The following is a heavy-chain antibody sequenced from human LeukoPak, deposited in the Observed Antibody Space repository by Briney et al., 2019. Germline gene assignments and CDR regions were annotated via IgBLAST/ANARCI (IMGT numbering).Heavy chain of an antibody. Sequence: PSETLSLTCTVSDDSITIYYWSWIRQPPGKGLEWIGYIDLTGITNHNPSLNSRVTISRDTSKNHFSLELSSATAADTAVYYCAKSNGYGLVDIWGQGTVVTVSS. J-gene: IGHJ3*02. CDR1: DDSITIYY. V-gene: IGHV4-59*01. CDR3: AKSNGYGLVDI. D-gene: IGHD3-10*01. CDR2: IDLTGIT.